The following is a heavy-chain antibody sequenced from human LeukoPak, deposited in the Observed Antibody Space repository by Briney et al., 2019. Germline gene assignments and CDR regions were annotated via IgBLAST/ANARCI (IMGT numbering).Heavy chain of an antibody. CDR1: GGSISSYY. J-gene: IGHJ5*02. D-gene: IGHD4-11*01. CDR3: ARQETSWFDP. CDR2: IYTSGST. V-gene: IGHV4-4*09. Sequence: SSEALSLTCIVSGGSISSYYWSWIRQPPGKGLEWIGYIYTSGSTNYNPSLKSRVTISVDTSKNQFSLKLSSVTAADTAVYYCARQETSWFDPWGQGTLVTVSS.